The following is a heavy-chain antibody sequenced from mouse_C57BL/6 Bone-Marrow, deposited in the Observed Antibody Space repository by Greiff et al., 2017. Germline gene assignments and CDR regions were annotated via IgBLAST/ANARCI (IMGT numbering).Heavy chain of an antibody. V-gene: IGHV1-64*01. CDR2: IHPNSGST. CDR1: GYTFTSYW. D-gene: IGHD1-1*01. CDR3: AREEVITTVVATFDY. Sequence: QVQLQQPGAELVKPGASVKLSCKASGYTFTSYWMHWVKQRPGQGLEWIGMIHPNSGSTNYNEKFKSKATLTVDKSSSTAYMQLSSLTSEDSAVYYCAREEVITTVVATFDYWGQGTTLTVAS. J-gene: IGHJ2*01.